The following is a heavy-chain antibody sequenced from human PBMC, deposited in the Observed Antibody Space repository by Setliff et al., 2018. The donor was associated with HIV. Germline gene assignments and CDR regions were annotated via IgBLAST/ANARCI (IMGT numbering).Heavy chain of an antibody. J-gene: IGHJ4*02. V-gene: IGHV4-4*07. D-gene: IGHD1-26*01. Sequence: SETLSLTCSVSGGSISNFYWSWIRQPAGKGLEWIGRIYTSGSTNYNPSLKSRVTISVDTSKHQFSLNLNSVTAADTAVYFCATSEWELIDFDYWGQGTLVTVSS. CDR2: IYTSGST. CDR1: GGSISNFY. CDR3: ATSEWELIDFDY.